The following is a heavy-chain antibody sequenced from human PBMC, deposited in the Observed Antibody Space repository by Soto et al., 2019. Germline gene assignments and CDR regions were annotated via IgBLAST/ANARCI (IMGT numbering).Heavy chain of an antibody. J-gene: IGHJ4*02. CDR3: AGVLNSRGSSGWYYTFAY. V-gene: IGHV3-11*06. Sequence: QVQLVESGGGLVKPGGSLRLSCAASGFTFSDHYMSWIRQAPGRGLEWVSYISSRSSYTNYADSVEGRFTISRDNAKNSLYLQMDSLRAEDTVIYYCAGVLNSRGSSGWYYTFAYWGQGTLVTVSS. D-gene: IGHD6-19*01. CDR2: ISSRSSYT. CDR1: GFTFSDHY.